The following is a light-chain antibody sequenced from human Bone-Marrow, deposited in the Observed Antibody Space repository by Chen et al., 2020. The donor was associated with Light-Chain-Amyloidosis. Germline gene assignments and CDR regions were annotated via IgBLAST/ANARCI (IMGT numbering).Light chain of an antibody. J-gene: IGLJ1*01. V-gene: IGLV1-44*01. CDR2: NDN. Sequence: QSALTQPPSTSGTPGLRVTISCSGSSSNIGANNVNWYQHLPGTAPKLVIYNDNQRPSGVPDRFSGSKSGTSASLAISGLQSEDEADYYCAAWDDRVIGQVFGTGTKVTVL. CDR1: SSNIGANN. CDR3: AAWDDRVIGQV.